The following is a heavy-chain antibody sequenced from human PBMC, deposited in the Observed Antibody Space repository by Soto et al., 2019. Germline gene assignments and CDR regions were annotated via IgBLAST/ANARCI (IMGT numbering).Heavy chain of an antibody. CDR2: INPNSGGT. D-gene: IGHD3-16*01. J-gene: IGHJ4*02. V-gene: IGHV1-2*02. CDR3: ARAMGVDFDY. Sequence: ASVKVSCKASGYTFTGYYMHWVRQAPGQGLEWMGWINPNSGGTNYAQKFQGRVTMTRDTSISAAYMELSRLRSGDTAVYYCARAMGVDFDYWGQGTLVTVSS. CDR1: GYTFTGYY.